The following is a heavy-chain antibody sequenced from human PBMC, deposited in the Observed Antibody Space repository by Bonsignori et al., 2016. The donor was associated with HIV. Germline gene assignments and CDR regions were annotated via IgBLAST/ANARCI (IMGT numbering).Heavy chain of an antibody. Sequence: GGSLRLSCAGSGFTFSGYSINWVRQAPGKGLEWVSSISSDSSNIYYADSVKGRFTISRDNAKNSLYLQMNSLRVEDTAVYYCANLKSHAFDIWGQGTMVTVSS. CDR1: GFTFSGYS. CDR3: ANLKSHAFDI. J-gene: IGHJ3*02. V-gene: IGHV3-21*01. CDR2: ISSDSSNI.